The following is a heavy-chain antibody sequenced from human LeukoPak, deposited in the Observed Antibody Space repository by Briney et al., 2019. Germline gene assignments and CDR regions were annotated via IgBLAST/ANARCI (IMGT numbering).Heavy chain of an antibody. Sequence: PGGSLRLSCAASGFTFSSYAMSWARQAPGKGLEWVSAISGSGGSTYYADSVKGRFTISRDNSKNTMYQQMNSLRAEDTAVYYCAKAGGSSWYDAWGQGILVTVSS. D-gene: IGHD6-13*01. V-gene: IGHV3-23*01. CDR3: AKAGGSSWYDA. CDR2: ISGSGGST. J-gene: IGHJ5*02. CDR1: GFTFSSYA.